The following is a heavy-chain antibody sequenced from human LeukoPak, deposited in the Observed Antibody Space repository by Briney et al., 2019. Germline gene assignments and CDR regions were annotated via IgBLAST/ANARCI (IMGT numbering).Heavy chain of an antibody. CDR1: GFTFSSYA. J-gene: IGHJ6*02. V-gene: IGHV3-66*01. Sequence: GGSLRLSCAASGFTFSSYAMSWVRQAPGKGLEWVSVIYSGGSTYYADSVKGRFTISRDNSKNTLYLQMNSLRAEDTAVYYCARDPENLYGMDVWGQGTTVTVSS. CDR3: ARDPENLYGMDV. CDR2: IYSGGST. D-gene: IGHD1-14*01.